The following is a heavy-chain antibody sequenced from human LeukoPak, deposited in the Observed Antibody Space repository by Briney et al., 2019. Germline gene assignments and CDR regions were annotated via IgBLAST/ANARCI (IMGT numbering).Heavy chain of an antibody. CDR1: GGSISSSSYY. D-gene: IGHD3-22*01. CDR3: ARPSGYDSSGYSYYFDY. CDR2: IYYSGST. Sequence: SETLSLTCTVSGGSISSSSYYWGWIRQPPGKGLEWIGSIYYSGSTYYNPSLKSRVTISVDASKNQFSLKLSSVTAADTAVYYCARPSGYDSSGYSYYFDYWGQGTLVTVSS. V-gene: IGHV4-39*01. J-gene: IGHJ4*02.